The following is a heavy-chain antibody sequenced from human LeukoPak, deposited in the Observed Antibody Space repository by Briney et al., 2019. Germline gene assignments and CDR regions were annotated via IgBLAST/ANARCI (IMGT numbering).Heavy chain of an antibody. CDR1: GFTFSSYG. V-gene: IGHV3-23*01. CDR2: VSDSGDGT. D-gene: IGHD1-7*01. CDR3: AKDRAWGQWNCQGSDY. J-gene: IGHJ4*02. Sequence: GGSLRLSCAASGFTFSSYGMSWVRQAPGKGLEWVLGVSDSGDGTHYADSVKGRFTISRDNSKNTLYLQMDNLSGEDTAVYYCAKDRAWGQWNCQGSDYWGQGTLVTVSS.